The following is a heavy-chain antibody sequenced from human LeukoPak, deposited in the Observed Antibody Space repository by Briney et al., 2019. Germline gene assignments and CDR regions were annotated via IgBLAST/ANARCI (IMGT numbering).Heavy chain of an antibody. CDR3: AYRAREDDSPFDY. V-gene: IGHV1-24*01. CDR2: FDPEDGET. D-gene: IGHD3-22*01. J-gene: IGHJ4*02. CDR1: VYTLTELS. Sequence: GASVTVSCKVSVYTLTELSMHWVRQAPGKGLEWMGGFDPEDGETIYAQKFQGRVTMTEDTSTDTAYMELSSLRSEDTAVYYCAYRAREDDSPFDYWGQGTLVTVSS.